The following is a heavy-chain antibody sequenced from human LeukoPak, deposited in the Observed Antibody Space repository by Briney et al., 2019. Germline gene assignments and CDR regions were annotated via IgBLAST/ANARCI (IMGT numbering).Heavy chain of an antibody. D-gene: IGHD2-2*01. CDR3: ARQVVPAPYYYYYMDV. Sequence: SETLSLTCTVSGGSISSSSYYWGWIRQPPGKGLEWIGSIYYSGSTYYNPSLKSRVTISVDTSKNQFSLKLSSVTAADTAVYHCARQVVPAPYYYYYMDVWGKGTTVTVSS. CDR2: IYYSGST. CDR1: GGSISSSSYY. J-gene: IGHJ6*03. V-gene: IGHV4-39*01.